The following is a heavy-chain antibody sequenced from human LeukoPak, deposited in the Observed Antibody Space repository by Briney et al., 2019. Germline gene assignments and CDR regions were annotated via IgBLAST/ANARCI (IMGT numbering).Heavy chain of an antibody. CDR3: APSSNAYNDH. D-gene: IGHD5-24*01. CDR1: GFTCSGFS. V-gene: IGHV3-73*01. J-gene: IGHJ4*02. Sequence: GGSLRLSCVASGFTCSGFSLHWVRQASGKGLEWVGRIRNKANNYATTYAASVRGRFTISRDDSKNTAYLQMNSLKTEDTALYYCAPSSNAYNDHWGQGTLVTVSS. CDR2: IRNKANNYAT.